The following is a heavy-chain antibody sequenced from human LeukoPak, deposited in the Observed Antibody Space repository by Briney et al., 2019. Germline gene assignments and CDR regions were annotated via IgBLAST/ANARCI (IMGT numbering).Heavy chain of an antibody. V-gene: IGHV4-59*01. J-gene: IGHJ5*02. CDR3: ARDQGVYDSSGYYYGVWFDP. CDR2: IYYSGST. Sequence: PSETLSLTCTVSGGSISSYYWSWIRQPPGKGLEWIGYIYYSGSTNYNPSLKSRVTISVETSKNQFSLKLSSVTAADTAVYYCARDQGVYDSSGYYYGVWFDPWGQGTLVTVSS. D-gene: IGHD3-22*01. CDR1: GGSISSYY.